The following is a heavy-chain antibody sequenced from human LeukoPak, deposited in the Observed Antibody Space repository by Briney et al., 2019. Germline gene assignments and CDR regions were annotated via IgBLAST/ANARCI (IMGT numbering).Heavy chain of an antibody. V-gene: IGHV1-18*01. CDR1: GYTFTSYG. Sequence: ASVKVSCKASGYTFTSYGISWVRQAPGQGLEWMGWISAYNGNTSYAQKLQGRVTMTTDTSTSTAYMELRSLRSDDTAVYYCARVRFLGHAFDIWGQGTMVTASS. CDR2: ISAYNGNT. CDR3: ARVRFLGHAFDI. J-gene: IGHJ3*02. D-gene: IGHD3-3*01.